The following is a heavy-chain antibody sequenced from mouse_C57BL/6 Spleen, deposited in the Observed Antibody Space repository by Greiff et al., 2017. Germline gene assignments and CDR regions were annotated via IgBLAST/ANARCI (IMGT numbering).Heavy chain of an antibody. CDR1: GYTFTSYW. CDR2: IYPGSGST. J-gene: IGHJ4*01. Sequence: QVQLQQPGAELVKPGASVKMSCKASGYTFTSYWITWVKQRPGQGLEWIGDIYPGSGSTNYNEKFKSKATLTVDTSSSPAYMQLSSLTSEDSAVYYCARGGQLRLRNYAMDYWGQGTSVTVSS. CDR3: ARGGQLRLRNYAMDY. D-gene: IGHD3-2*02. V-gene: IGHV1-55*01.